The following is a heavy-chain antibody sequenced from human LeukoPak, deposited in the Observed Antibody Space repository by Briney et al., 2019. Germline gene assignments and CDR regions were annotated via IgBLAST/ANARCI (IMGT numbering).Heavy chain of an antibody. J-gene: IGHJ6*02. CDR1: GGGISSYY. V-gene: IGHV4-59*01. CDR3: ARPSAGGSAYYAVDV. D-gene: IGHD2-15*01. Sequence: SETLSLTCTVSGGGISSYYWSWIRQPPGKGLEWIGYVYYSGSTNYNPSLKSRVTISVDTSKHQFSLKLNSVTAADTAVYYCARPSAGGSAYYAVDVWGQGTTVTVSS. CDR2: VYYSGST.